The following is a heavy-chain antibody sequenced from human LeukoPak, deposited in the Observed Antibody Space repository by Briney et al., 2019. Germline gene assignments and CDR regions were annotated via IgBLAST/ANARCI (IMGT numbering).Heavy chain of an antibody. CDR1: GFTFSSYW. D-gene: IGHD6-19*01. Sequence: GGSLRLSCAASGFTFSSYWMSWVRQAPGKGPEWVANIKQDGGEKYYVDSVKGRFTISRDKAKNSLYLQMNSLRAEDTAVYYCARSSKAESTRYSSGWYSGPPYYYGMDVWGQGTTVTVSS. J-gene: IGHJ6*02. CDR2: IKQDGGEK. V-gene: IGHV3-7*05. CDR3: ARSSKAESTRYSSGWYSGPPYYYGMDV.